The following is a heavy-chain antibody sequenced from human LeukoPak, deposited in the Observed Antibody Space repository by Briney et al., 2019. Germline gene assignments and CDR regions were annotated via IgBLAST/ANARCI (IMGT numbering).Heavy chain of an antibody. CDR3: AKAQTVLRFLEWLCIDY. Sequence: GGSLRLSCAASGFTFSSYAMSWVRQAPGKGLEWVSAISGSGGSTYYADSVKGRFTISRDNPKNTLYLQMNSLRAEDTAVYYCAKAQTVLRFLEWLCIDYWGQGTLVTVSS. V-gene: IGHV3-23*01. J-gene: IGHJ4*02. D-gene: IGHD3-3*01. CDR1: GFTFSSYA. CDR2: ISGSGGST.